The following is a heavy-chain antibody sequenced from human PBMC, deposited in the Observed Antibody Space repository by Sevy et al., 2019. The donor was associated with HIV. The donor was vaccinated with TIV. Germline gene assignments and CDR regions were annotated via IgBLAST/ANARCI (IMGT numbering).Heavy chain of an antibody. CDR1: GLTLSSCG. CDR3: AKDFTGFYGMDV. CDR2: ISYDGSNK. Sequence: GGSLRLSCAASGLTLSSCGMHWARQAPGKGLEWVAVISYDGSNKYYAESVKGRFTISRDTSKNTLYLQMNSLRAVDTAVYYCAKDFTGFYGMDVWGQGTTVTVSS. V-gene: IGHV3-30*18. J-gene: IGHJ6*02.